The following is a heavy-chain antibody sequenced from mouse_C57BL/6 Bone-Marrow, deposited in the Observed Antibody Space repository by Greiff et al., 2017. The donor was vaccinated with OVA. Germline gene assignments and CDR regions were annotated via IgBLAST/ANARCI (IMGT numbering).Heavy chain of an antibody. CDR2: IYPGSGST. CDR3: ARSGGYDVWYFDV. D-gene: IGHD2-2*01. CDR1: GYTFTSYW. Sequence: VQLQQPGAELVKPGASVKMSCKASGYTFTSYWITWVKQRPGQGLEWIGDIYPGSGSTNYNEKFKSKATLTVDTSSSTAYMQLSSLTSEDSAVYYCARSGGYDVWYFDVWGTGTTVTVSS. V-gene: IGHV1-55*01. J-gene: IGHJ1*03.